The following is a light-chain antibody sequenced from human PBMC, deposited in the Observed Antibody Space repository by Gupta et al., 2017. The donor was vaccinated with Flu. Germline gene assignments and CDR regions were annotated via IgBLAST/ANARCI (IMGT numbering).Light chain of an antibody. CDR2: SDN. CDR1: SSNIGSNA. CDR3: STWDDSLNGVL. Sequence: QSVLTQPPSASGTPGQRVTISCSGSSSNIGSNALNWYQQLPGTAPKLLIYSDNQRPSGVSDRFSGSKSDTSASLAISGLQSEDEADYFCSTWDDSLNGVLFGGGTKLTVL. J-gene: IGLJ2*01. V-gene: IGLV1-44*01.